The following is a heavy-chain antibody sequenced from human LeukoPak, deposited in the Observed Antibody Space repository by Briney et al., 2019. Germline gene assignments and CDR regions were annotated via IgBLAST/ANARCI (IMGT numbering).Heavy chain of an antibody. CDR3: ARALSGYYAEY. Sequence: SETLSLTCTVSGGSISSGDYYWSWIRQAPGKGLEWIGYIYYSGSTYYNPSLKSRVTISVDTSKNQFSLKLSSVTAADTAVYYCARALSGYYAEYWGQGTLVTVSP. V-gene: IGHV4-30-4*08. CDR2: IYYSGST. CDR1: GGSISSGDYY. D-gene: IGHD3-3*01. J-gene: IGHJ4*02.